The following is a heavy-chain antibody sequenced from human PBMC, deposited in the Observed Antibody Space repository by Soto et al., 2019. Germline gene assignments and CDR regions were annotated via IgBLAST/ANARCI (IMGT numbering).Heavy chain of an antibody. D-gene: IGHD3-22*01. J-gene: IGHJ6*02. Sequence: GGSLRLSCAASGFTFSSYDMHWVRQAPGKGLEWVAVIWYDGSNKYYADSVKGRFTISRDNSKNTLYLQMNSLRAEDTAVYYCARGFKYYYDSSGYYYYYYGMDVWGQGTTVTVSS. CDR3: ARGFKYYYDSSGYYYYYYGMDV. CDR1: GFTFSSYD. V-gene: IGHV3-33*01. CDR2: IWYDGSNK.